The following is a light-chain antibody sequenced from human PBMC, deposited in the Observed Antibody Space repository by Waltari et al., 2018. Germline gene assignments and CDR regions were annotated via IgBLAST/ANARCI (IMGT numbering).Light chain of an antibody. V-gene: IGKV4-1*01. CDR2: WAS. Sequence: DVVMTQSPDSLAVSLGERATINCKSSQSVLYSSNNKNYLGWYQQKPGHPPKLLIYWASTRESGVPGRCSGSGSGTDFTLTISSLQAEDAAVYYCQQYYTIPLTFGGGTKVEIK. CDR1: QSVLYSSNNKNY. CDR3: QQYYTIPLT. J-gene: IGKJ4*01.